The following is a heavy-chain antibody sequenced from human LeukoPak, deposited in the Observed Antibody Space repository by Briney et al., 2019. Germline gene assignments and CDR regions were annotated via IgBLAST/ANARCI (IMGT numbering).Heavy chain of an antibody. J-gene: IGHJ1*01. D-gene: IGHD4-11*01. CDR2: IWSDGSDK. CDR3: AKDAQRGFDYSNSLQN. Sequence: GGSLRLSCAASGFTFSHYGMPWVRQTPGAGLEWVAVIWSDGSDKYYAKSVKGRFTISRDNSKNSPFLQMNSLRAEDAAVYYCAKDAQRGFDYSNSLQNWGQGILVTVSS. CDR1: GFTFSHYG. V-gene: IGHV3-33*06.